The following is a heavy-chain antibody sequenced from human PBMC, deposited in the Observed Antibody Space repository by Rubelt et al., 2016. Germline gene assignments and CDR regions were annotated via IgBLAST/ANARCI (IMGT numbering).Heavy chain of an antibody. D-gene: IGHD2-2*01. V-gene: IGHV4-34*01. CDR1: GGSFSGYY. CDR3: ARGSSTSCYDY. J-gene: IGHJ4*02. CDR2: INHSGST. Sequence: QVQLQQWGAGLLKLSETLSLTCAVYGGSFSGYYWSWIRQPPGKGLEWIGEINHSGSTNYNPSLKSRVTISVDTSKNQFSLKLSSVTAADTAVYYCARGSSTSCYDYWGQGTLVTVSS.